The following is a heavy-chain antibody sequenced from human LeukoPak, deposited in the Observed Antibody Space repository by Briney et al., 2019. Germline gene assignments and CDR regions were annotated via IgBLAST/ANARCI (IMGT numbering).Heavy chain of an antibody. CDR3: ARSFYDSSGTLDDAFDI. Sequence: GASVKVSCKASGYTFTSYDINWVRQATGQGLEWMGWMNPNSGNTGYAQKFQGRVTMTRNTSISTAYMKLSSLRSEDTAVYYCARSFYDSSGTLDDAFDIWCQGTMVTVAS. J-gene: IGHJ3*02. V-gene: IGHV1-8*01. CDR2: MNPNSGNT. D-gene: IGHD3-22*01. CDR1: GYTFTSYD.